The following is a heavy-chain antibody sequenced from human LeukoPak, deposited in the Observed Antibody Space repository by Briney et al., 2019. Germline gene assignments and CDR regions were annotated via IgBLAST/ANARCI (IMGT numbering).Heavy chain of an antibody. CDR2: ISDSGGTT. Sequence: GGSLRLSCAASGFTFSSYAMSWVRQAPGKGLEWVSSISDSGGTTYYADSVKGRFTISRDNSKNTLYLQMNSLRAEDTAVYYCARRRDSGSLQHFDYWGQGTLVTVSS. V-gene: IGHV3-23*01. CDR1: GFTFSSYA. J-gene: IGHJ4*02. D-gene: IGHD1-26*01. CDR3: ARRRDSGSLQHFDY.